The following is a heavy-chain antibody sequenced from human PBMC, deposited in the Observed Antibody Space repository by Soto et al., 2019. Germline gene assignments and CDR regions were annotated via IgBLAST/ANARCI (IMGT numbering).Heavy chain of an antibody. CDR1: GFTFSSYA. Sequence: PGGSLRLSCAASGFTFSSYAMSWVRLAPGKGLEWVSAISGSGGSTYYADSVKGRFTISRDNSKNTLYLQMNSLRAEDTAVYYCAKGYIAATQTSNNYNWFDPWGQGTLVTVSS. CDR2: ISGSGGST. J-gene: IGHJ5*02. D-gene: IGHD6-6*01. CDR3: AKGYIAATQTSNNYNWFDP. V-gene: IGHV3-23*01.